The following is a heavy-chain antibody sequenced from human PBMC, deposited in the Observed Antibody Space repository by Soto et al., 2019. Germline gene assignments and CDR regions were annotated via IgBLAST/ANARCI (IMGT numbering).Heavy chain of an antibody. CDR3: ARAQPTYSSSYFDY. CDR2: ISGRGDDT. D-gene: IGHD3-22*01. CDR1: GFTFSSYA. J-gene: IGHJ4*02. Sequence: EVQLLESGGDLVQPGGSLRLSCAASGFTFSSYAMSWVSQAPGKGLEWVSTISGRGDDTYYTDSVKGRFTISRDNSKNTLYVHMTSLRAEDTAVYYCARAQPTYSSSYFDYWGQGTLVTVSS. V-gene: IGHV3-23*01.